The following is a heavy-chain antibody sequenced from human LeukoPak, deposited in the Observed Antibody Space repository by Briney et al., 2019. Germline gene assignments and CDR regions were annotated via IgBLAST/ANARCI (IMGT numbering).Heavy chain of an antibody. Sequence: PSETLSLTCTVSGGSISSYYWSWIRQPPGKGLEGIGYIYYSGSTNYNPSLKSRVTISVDTSKNQFSLKLSSVTAADTAVYYCARDSSTSHSYNWFDPWGQGTLVTVSS. J-gene: IGHJ5*02. D-gene: IGHD2-2*01. CDR3: ARDSSTSHSYNWFDP. CDR1: GGSISSYY. V-gene: IGHV4-59*01. CDR2: IYYSGST.